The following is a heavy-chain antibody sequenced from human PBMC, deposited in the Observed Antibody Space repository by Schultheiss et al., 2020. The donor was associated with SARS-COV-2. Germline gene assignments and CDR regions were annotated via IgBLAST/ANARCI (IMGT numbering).Heavy chain of an antibody. V-gene: IGHV3-73*01. CDR3: TSPHIVVVPAAYYYYMDV. J-gene: IGHJ6*03. CDR1: GFTFSSYA. Sequence: GGSLRLSCAASGFTFSSYAMSWVRQASGKGLEWVGRIRSKANSYATAYAASVKGRFTISRDDSKNTAYLQMNSLKTEDTAVYYCTSPHIVVVPAAYYYYMDVWGKGTTVTVAS. CDR2: IRSKANSYAT. D-gene: IGHD2-2*01.